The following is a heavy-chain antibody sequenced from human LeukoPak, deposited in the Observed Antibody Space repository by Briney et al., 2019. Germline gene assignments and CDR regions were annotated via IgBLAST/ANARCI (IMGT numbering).Heavy chain of an antibody. J-gene: IGHJ4*02. CDR1: GYTFTGYY. CDR3: ARGGTSGWRTPNDDY. V-gene: IGHV1-2*03. CDR2: INPNSGGT. D-gene: IGHD6-19*01. Sequence: LGASVKVSRKASGYTFTGYYMHWVRQAPGQGLEWMGWINPNSGGTNYAQKFQGRVTMTRGTSISTAYMELSRLRSDDTAVYYCARGGTSGWRTPNDDYWGQGTLVTVSS.